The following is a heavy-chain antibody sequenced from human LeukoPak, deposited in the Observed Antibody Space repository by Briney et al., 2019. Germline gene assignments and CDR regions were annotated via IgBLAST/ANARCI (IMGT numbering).Heavy chain of an antibody. Sequence: PSETLSLTCAVSGGSISSSNWWSWVRQPPGKGLEWIGEIYHSGSTNYNPSLKSRVTISVDKSKNQFSLKLSSVTAADTAVYYCARDGGSGSYLGWFDPWGQGTLVTVSS. V-gene: IGHV4-4*02. CDR2: IYHSGST. CDR3: ARDGGSGSYLGWFDP. CDR1: GGSISSSNW. D-gene: IGHD3-10*01. J-gene: IGHJ5*02.